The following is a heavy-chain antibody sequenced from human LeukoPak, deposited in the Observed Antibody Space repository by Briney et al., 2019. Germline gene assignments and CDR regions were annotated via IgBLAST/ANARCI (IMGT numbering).Heavy chain of an antibody. V-gene: IGHV3-23*01. CDR1: GFTFSSYA. CDR3: ARGLPNYYGMDV. Sequence: GGSLRLSCAASGFTFSSYAMSWVRQAPGKGLEWVSAISGSGGSTYYADSVRGRFTISRDNAKNTVYLQMNSLRTEDTAVYYCARGLPNYYGMDVWGQGTTVTVSS. J-gene: IGHJ6*02. CDR2: ISGSGGST.